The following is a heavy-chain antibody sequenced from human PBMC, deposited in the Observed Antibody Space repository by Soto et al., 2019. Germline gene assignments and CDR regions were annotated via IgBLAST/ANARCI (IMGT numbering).Heavy chain of an antibody. V-gene: IGHV1-18*01. CDR1: GYTFTSYG. D-gene: IGHD4-17*01. J-gene: IGHJ3*02. CDR3: ARNYGGQDGRDEAFDI. CDR2: INVYNGNI. Sequence: QVQLVQSGAEVKKSGAPVKVSCKSSGYTFTSYGISWVRQAPGQGLEWMGWINVYNGNIKYAEKLRGRVTKTRDRSTRTAYMALRSLRADDTAVYFCARNYGGQDGRDEAFDIWGQGTMVIVSS.